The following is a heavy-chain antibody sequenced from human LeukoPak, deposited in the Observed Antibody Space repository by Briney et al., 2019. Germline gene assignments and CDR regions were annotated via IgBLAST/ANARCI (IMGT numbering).Heavy chain of an antibody. CDR3: AKSLLTTASGTGRALDI. Sequence: PGGSLRLSCAASGFTFSSYAMSWVRQAPGKGLEWVSAIIGSGDVTFHADPLKGRFTISRDNSKNTLYLQMDSLRAEDTAKYYCAKSLLTTASGTGRALDIWGQGTVVTVSA. J-gene: IGHJ3*02. V-gene: IGHV3-23*01. D-gene: IGHD1-26*01. CDR1: GFTFSSYA. CDR2: IIGSGDVT.